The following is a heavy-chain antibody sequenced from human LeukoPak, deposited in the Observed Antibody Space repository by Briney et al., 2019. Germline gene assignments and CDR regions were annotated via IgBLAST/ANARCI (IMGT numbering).Heavy chain of an antibody. J-gene: IGHJ3*02. CDR1: GASIRSGDYY. D-gene: IGHD2-15*01. V-gene: IGHV4-30-4*01. CDR3: ARDCSGGSCYGAFDI. Sequence: SQPLSLTCTVSGASIRSGDYYWSWIRQPPGKGLEWIGYIYDSGSTYYNPSLKSRITISVDTSENRFSLKLSSVTATDTPVYYCARDCSGGSCYGAFDIWGQGTMVTVSS. CDR2: IYDSGST.